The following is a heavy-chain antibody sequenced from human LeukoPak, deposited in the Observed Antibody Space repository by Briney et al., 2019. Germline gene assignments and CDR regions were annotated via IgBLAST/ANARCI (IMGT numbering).Heavy chain of an antibody. CDR3: ARGGGGNDYVWGSYGVYFDY. J-gene: IGHJ4*02. V-gene: IGHV4-30-4*01. CDR2: IYYSGST. CDR1: GGSISSGDYY. Sequence: SETLSLTCTVSGGSISSGDYYWSWIRQPPGKGLEWIGYIYYSGSTYYNPSLKSRVTISVDTSKNQFSLKLSSVTAADTAVYYCARGGGGNDYVWGSYGVYFDYWGQGTLVTVSS. D-gene: IGHD3-16*01.